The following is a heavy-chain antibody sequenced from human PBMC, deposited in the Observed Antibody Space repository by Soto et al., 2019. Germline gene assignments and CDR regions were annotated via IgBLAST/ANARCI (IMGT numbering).Heavy chain of an antibody. V-gene: IGHV1-18*04. Sequence: GASVKVSCKASGYTFTSYGISWVRQAPGQWLEWMGWISAYNGNTNYAQKLQGRVTMTTDTSTSTAYMELRSLRSDDTAVYYCARDHDYGDYVGGFDYWGQGTLVTVSS. J-gene: IGHJ4*02. CDR2: ISAYNGNT. D-gene: IGHD4-17*01. CDR1: GYTFTSYG. CDR3: ARDHDYGDYVGGFDY.